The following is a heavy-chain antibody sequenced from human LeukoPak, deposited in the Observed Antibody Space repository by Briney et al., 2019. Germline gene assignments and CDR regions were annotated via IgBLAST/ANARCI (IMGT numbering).Heavy chain of an antibody. D-gene: IGHD3-10*01. J-gene: IGHJ4*02. CDR2: IYYRGST. CDR1: GGSIISGGYY. V-gene: IGHV4-31*03. Sequence: PSETLSLTCTVSGGSIISGGYYWSWTRRHPGKGLEWIGYIYYRGSTYYNPSLKSRVTISVDTSKNQFSLNLTSVTAADTAVYYCARWVVPGTLDYWGQGTLVTVSS. CDR3: ARWVVPGTLDY.